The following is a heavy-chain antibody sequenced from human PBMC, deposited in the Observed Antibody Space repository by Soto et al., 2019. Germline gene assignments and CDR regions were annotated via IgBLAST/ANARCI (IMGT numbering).Heavy chain of an antibody. CDR3: ASTYSGYEDFDY. D-gene: IGHD5-12*01. CDR2: ISWNSAYI. CDR1: VFTFDDYA. Sequence: SLRLSCVASVFTFDDYAMPWLRQVPGKGLEWVSVISWNSAYIGYADSVKGRFTISRDNAKNSVSLQMNSLRTEDTALYYCASTYSGYEDFDYWGQGTLVTVSS. V-gene: IGHV3-9*01. J-gene: IGHJ4*02.